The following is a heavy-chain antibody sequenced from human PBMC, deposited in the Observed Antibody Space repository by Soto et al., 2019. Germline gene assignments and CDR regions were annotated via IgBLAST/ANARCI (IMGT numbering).Heavy chain of an antibody. CDR2: IWYDGSNK. V-gene: IGHV3-33*01. CDR1: GFTFSSYG. CDR3: ARDFSNGVWVGSLVDP. D-gene: IGHD2-8*01. Sequence: GGSLRLSCAASGFTFSSYGMHWVRQAPGKGLEWVAVIWYDGSNKYYADSVKGRFTISRDNSKNTLYLQMNSLRAEDTAVYYCARDFSNGVWVGSLVDPWGQGTLVTVSS. J-gene: IGHJ5*02.